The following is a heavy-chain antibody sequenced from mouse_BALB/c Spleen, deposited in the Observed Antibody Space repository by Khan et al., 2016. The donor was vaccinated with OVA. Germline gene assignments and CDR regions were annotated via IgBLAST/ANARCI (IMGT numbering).Heavy chain of an antibody. Sequence: VQLKESGPGLVKPSQSLSLTCSVTGYSITSGYNWNWIRQFPGNKLEWMGYISYDGSNNYNPSLKNRISITRDTSKNQFFLKLNSVTTEDTATYYCARDYFGNGYFDYWGQGTTLTGSS. V-gene: IGHV3-6*02. D-gene: IGHD1-1*01. J-gene: IGHJ2*01. CDR1: GYSITSGYN. CDR3: ARDYFGNGYFDY. CDR2: ISYDGSN.